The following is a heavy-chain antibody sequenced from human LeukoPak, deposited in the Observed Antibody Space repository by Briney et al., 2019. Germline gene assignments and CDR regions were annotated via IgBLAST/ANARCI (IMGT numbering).Heavy chain of an antibody. D-gene: IGHD3-10*01. CDR2: INAGNGNT. Sequence: ASVKVSCKASGYTFTSYAMHWVRQAPGQRLEWIGWINAGNGNTKYSQKFQGRVTITRDTSAGTAYMELSSLRSEDTAVYYCARDDESAWFGESLFDYWGQGTLVTVSS. CDR1: GYTFTSYA. CDR3: ARDDESAWFGESLFDY. J-gene: IGHJ4*02. V-gene: IGHV1-3*01.